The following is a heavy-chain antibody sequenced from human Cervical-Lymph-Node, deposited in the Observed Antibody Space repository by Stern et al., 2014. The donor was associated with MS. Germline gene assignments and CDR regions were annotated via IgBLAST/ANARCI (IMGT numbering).Heavy chain of an antibody. J-gene: IGHJ5*02. D-gene: IGHD6-19*01. Sequence: QVQLVQSGGGLVKPGGSLRLSCAASGFFFTDYYMSWIRQAPGKGLEWVSYISSRGDMTHYADSVKDRFTISRDNAKNSLYLQMNSLRAEDTAVYYCARSSLPHSSGWGWFDPWGQGTLVTVSS. CDR2: ISSRGDMT. CDR1: GFFFTDYY. V-gene: IGHV3-11*01. CDR3: ARSSLPHSSGWGWFDP.